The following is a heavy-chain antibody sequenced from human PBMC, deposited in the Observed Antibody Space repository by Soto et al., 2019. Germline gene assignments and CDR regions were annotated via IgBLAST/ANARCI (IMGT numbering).Heavy chain of an antibody. D-gene: IGHD6-19*01. CDR2: ISSIGGST. V-gene: IGHV3-64D*08. Sequence: PGGSLRLSCSASGFTFSSYAMHWVRQAPGKGLEFFSAISSIGGSTYYADSVKGRFTISRDNSKNTLYLQMSILRAEDTAVYYCVREKPMEAVAGSIFDYWGQGTLVTVSS. CDR1: GFTFSSYA. J-gene: IGHJ4*02. CDR3: VREKPMEAVAGSIFDY.